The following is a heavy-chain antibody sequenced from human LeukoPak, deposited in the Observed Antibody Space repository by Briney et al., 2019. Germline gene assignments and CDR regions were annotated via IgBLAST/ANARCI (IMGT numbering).Heavy chain of an antibody. V-gene: IGHV3-11*01. CDR2: ISSSGSTI. J-gene: IGHJ6*02. CDR3: ARDRRYCSSTSCLSPYYYYGMDV. D-gene: IGHD2-2*01. CDR1: GFTFSDYY. Sequence: GGSLRLSRAASGFTFSDYYMSWIRQAPGKGLEWVSYISSSGSTIYYADSVKGRFTISRDNAKNSLYLQMNSLRAEDTAVYYCARDRRYCSSTSCLSPYYYYGMDVWGQGTTVTVSS.